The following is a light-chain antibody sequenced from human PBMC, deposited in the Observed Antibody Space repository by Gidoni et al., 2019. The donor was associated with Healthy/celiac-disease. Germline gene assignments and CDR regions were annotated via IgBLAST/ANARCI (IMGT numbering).Light chain of an antibody. CDR1: QSLLHSNGYNY. J-gene: IGKJ1*01. CDR3: MQALQTSWT. CDR2: LGS. Sequence: PGEPASISCRSSQSLLHSNGYNYLDWYLQKPGQSPQLLIYLGSNRASGVPDRFSGSGSGTDFTLKISRVEAEDVGVYYCMQALQTSWTFGQGTKVEIK. V-gene: IGKV2-28*01.